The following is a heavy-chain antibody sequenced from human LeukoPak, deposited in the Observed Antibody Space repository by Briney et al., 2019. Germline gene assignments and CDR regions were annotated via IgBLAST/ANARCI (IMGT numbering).Heavy chain of an antibody. V-gene: IGHV4-59*08. J-gene: IGHJ4*02. Sequence: SETLSLTCTVSGASISSYYWSWIRQPPGKGLEWIGYISYSGSTNYNSSLKSRVTISADTSKNQVSLTLSSVTAADTAVYYCARHPELYFFDYWGQGTLVTVSS. D-gene: IGHD3-10*01. CDR2: ISYSGST. CDR1: GASISSYY. CDR3: ARHPELYFFDY.